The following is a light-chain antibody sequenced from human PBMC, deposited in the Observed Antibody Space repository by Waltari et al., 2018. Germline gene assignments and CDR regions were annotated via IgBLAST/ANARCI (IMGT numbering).Light chain of an antibody. CDR2: YNS. J-gene: IGLJ3*02. Sequence: SYVLTKPPSMSVAPGKTARITCGGNNIGVKSVHWYQQKPGQAPLLVICYNSDGPSVIPVRFSGSNSENTATLTINRVEAGDEADYYCLACDIRSDHRVFGGGTKLTVL. CDR3: LACDIRSDHRV. CDR1: NIGVKS. V-gene: IGLV3-21*04.